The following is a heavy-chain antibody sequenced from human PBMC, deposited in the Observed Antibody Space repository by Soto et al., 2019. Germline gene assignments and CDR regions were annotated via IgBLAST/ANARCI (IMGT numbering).Heavy chain of an antibody. V-gene: IGHV3-21*01. Sequence: PGGSLRLSCAASGFDFRSYTMDWVRQAPGKGLEWVSSISKTSSTISYADSVRGRFTISRDNAQNSLYLQMDSLRAEDTAVNYGARSTLLSVYVPDFWGQGTLVTVSS. CDR3: ARSTLLSVYVPDF. CDR1: GFDFRSYT. J-gene: IGHJ4*02. D-gene: IGHD5-12*01. CDR2: ISKTSSTI.